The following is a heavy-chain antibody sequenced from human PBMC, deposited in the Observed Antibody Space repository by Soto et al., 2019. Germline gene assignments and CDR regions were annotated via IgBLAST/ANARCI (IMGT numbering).Heavy chain of an antibody. D-gene: IGHD3-22*01. J-gene: IGHJ3*02. CDR2: IIPIFGTA. CDR3: ALGEYYDSSGYNYAFDI. Sequence: GASVKVSCKASGGTFSSYAISWVRQAPGQGLEWMGGIIPIFGTANYAQKFQGRVTITADESTSTAYMELSSLRSEDTAVYYCALGEYYDSSGYNYAFDIWGQGTMVTVSS. CDR1: GGTFSSYA. V-gene: IGHV1-69*13.